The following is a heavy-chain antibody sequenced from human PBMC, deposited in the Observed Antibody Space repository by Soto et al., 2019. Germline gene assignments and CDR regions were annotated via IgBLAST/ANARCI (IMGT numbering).Heavy chain of an antibody. Sequence: ASVKVSCKASGYTFTGYYMHWVRQKPGQGLEWMGWIYPNSGGTNYAQKFQGWVTMTRDTSISTAYMELSRLRSDDTAVYYCASRIVATIQGAFDIWGQGTMVTVSS. CDR3: ASRIVATIQGAFDI. CDR1: GYTFTGYY. J-gene: IGHJ3*02. V-gene: IGHV1-2*04. D-gene: IGHD5-12*01. CDR2: IYPNSGGT.